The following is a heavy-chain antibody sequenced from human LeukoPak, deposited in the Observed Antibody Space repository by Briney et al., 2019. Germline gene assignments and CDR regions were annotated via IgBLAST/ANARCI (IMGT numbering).Heavy chain of an antibody. Sequence: PSETLSLTCTVSGGSISSYYWNWIRQSPGKGLEWIGEVYHNGTPNYNPSLKSRVTISADTFKNHFSLKLTSVTAADTAVYYCATAPILRGEAGEQYKYGMDVWGQGTTVIVSS. CDR2: VYHNGTP. CDR1: GGSISSYY. V-gene: IGHV4-59*12. J-gene: IGHJ6*02. D-gene: IGHD2-2*02. CDR3: ATAPILRGEAGEQYKYGMDV.